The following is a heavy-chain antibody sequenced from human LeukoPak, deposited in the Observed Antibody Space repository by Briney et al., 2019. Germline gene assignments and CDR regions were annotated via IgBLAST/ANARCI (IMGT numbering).Heavy chain of an antibody. CDR2: IKPSGSST. Sequence: ASVKVSCTASGYTFTSYYMHWVRHAPRQGLEWGGIIKPSGSSTSYAQKFQGRLTMTRDTSTSTVYMELSSLRSEDTAVEYCARDSAYCSGGSWPLGWELTFDDAFDIWGQGTMVTVSS. D-gene: IGHD2-15*01. CDR1: GYTFTSYY. J-gene: IGHJ3*02. CDR3: ARDSAYCSGGSWPLGWELTFDDAFDI. V-gene: IGHV1-46*01.